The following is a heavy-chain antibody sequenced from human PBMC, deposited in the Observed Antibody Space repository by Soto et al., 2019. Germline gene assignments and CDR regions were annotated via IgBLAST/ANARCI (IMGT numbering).Heavy chain of an antibody. D-gene: IGHD2-15*01. Sequence: VQLVESGGGLVKPGGSLRLSCAASGFTFSSYSMYWVRQAPGKGLEWVSSISHSSEYIYYADSVQGRFTISRDNPRNTVQLQMNSLRAGDTAVYFCVRVSGGPATFDYWGQGTLVTVSS. V-gene: IGHV3-21*01. J-gene: IGHJ4*02. CDR3: VRVSGGPATFDY. CDR1: GFTFSSYS. CDR2: ISHSSEYI.